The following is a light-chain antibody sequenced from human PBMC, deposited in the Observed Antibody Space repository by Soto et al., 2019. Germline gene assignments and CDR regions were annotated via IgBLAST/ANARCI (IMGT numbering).Light chain of an antibody. CDR3: QQYGSSRRT. J-gene: IGKJ1*01. CDR2: GAS. Sequence: EIVVTQSPGTLSLSPGERATLSCRASQRVSSSYLAWYQQKPGQAPRLLIYGASSRATGIPDRFSGSGSGTDFTLTISRLEPEDFAVYYCQQYGSSRRTFGQGTKVDIK. CDR1: QRVSSSY. V-gene: IGKV3-20*01.